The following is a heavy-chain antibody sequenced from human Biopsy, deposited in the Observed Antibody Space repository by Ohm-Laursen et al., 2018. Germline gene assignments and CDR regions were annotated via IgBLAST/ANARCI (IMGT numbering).Heavy chain of an antibody. CDR1: GGSFSGYY. CDR3: ARGRLRAVARFDY. J-gene: IGHJ4*02. D-gene: IGHD6-19*01. Sequence: SETLSFTWAVYGGSFSGYYWSWIRQAPGQGLEWIGEINHSGSTNYNPSLKSRVTISVDTSKNQFSLKLSSVTAADTAVYYCARGRLRAVARFDYWGQGTLVTVSS. CDR2: INHSGST. V-gene: IGHV4-34*01.